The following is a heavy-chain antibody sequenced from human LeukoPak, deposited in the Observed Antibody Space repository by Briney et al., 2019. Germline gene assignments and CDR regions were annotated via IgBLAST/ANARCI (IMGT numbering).Heavy chain of an antibody. CDR3: VVTRPRKIPIDCSSTSCYRGDAFDI. CDR1: GFTFSSYW. CDR2: IKQDGSEK. Sequence: GGSLRLSCAASGFTFSSYWMSWVRQAPGKGLERVANIKQDGSEKYYVDSVKGRFTISRDNAKNSLYLQMNSLRAEDTAVYYCVVTRPRKIPIDCSSTSCYRGDAFDIWGQGTMVTVSS. D-gene: IGHD2-2*02. J-gene: IGHJ3*02. V-gene: IGHV3-7*01.